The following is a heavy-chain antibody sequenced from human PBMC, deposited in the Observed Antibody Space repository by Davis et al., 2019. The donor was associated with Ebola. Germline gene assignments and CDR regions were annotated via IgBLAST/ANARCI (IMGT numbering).Heavy chain of an antibody. Sequence: SETLSLTCAVYGGSFSGYYWSWIRQPPGKGLEWIGEINHSGTTNCNPSLKSRVTLSVDTSKNQFSLKLTSVTAADTAVYYCARGTLAGELSVVNFIDYWGQRNLVTVSS. D-gene: IGHD3-16*02. CDR2: INHSGTT. CDR3: ARGTLAGELSVVNFIDY. J-gene: IGHJ4*02. V-gene: IGHV4-34*01. CDR1: GGSFSGYY.